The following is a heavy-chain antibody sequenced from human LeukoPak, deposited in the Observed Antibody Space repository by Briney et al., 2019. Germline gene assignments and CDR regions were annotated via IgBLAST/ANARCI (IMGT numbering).Heavy chain of an antibody. Sequence: GGSLRPSCAASGFTFSSYAMSWVRQTPGKGLEWVSGIDPSSGGTYYTGSVQGRFTISRDNSKNTLYLQMNSLRAEDTAAYYCAKISPLDYGGKPWALDIWGQGTMVTVSS. CDR3: AKISPLDYGGKPWALDI. J-gene: IGHJ3*02. D-gene: IGHD4-23*01. V-gene: IGHV3-23*01. CDR1: GFTFSSYA. CDR2: IDPSSGGT.